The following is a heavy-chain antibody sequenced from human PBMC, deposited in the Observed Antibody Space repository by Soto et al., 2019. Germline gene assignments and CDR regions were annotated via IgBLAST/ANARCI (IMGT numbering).Heavy chain of an antibody. CDR3: ARDGGIAANTRRDYYYYYGMDV. Sequence: GGSLRLSCAASGFTFSSYSMNWVRQAPGKGLEWVSSISSSSSYIYYADSVKGRFTISRDNAKNSLYLQMNSLRAEDTAVYYCARDGGIAANTRRDYYYYYGMDVWGQGTTVTVSS. CDR1: GFTFSSYS. CDR2: ISSSSSYI. D-gene: IGHD6-13*01. J-gene: IGHJ6*02. V-gene: IGHV3-21*01.